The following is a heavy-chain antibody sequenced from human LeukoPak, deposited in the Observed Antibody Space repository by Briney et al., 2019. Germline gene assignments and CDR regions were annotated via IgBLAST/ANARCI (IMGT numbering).Heavy chain of an antibody. CDR3: ARRGPPRTLLRGVKSGWFDP. Sequence: PSETLSLTCVLYGGSSSGCYWSWIRQPPGKGLEWIGEINHSGSTNYNPSLKSRVTISVDTSKNQFSLKLSSVTAADTAVYYCARRGPPRTLLRGVKSGWFDPWGQGTLVTVSS. V-gene: IGHV4-34*01. J-gene: IGHJ5*02. CDR1: GGSSSGCY. CDR2: INHSGST. D-gene: IGHD3-10*01.